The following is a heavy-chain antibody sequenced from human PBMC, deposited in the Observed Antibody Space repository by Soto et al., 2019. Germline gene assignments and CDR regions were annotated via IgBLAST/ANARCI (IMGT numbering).Heavy chain of an antibody. V-gene: IGHV4-59*01. D-gene: IGHD3-10*01. Sequence: TLSLTCTVSGGSITNYYWSWIRQSPGKGLEWIGYIYYTGDTTYNPSLKSRVTISVDTSKNQFSLKLSSVTAADTAVYYCARGAGSFPFDYWGQGTLVTVSS. CDR3: ARGAGSFPFDY. CDR2: IYYTGDT. J-gene: IGHJ4*02. CDR1: GGSITNYY.